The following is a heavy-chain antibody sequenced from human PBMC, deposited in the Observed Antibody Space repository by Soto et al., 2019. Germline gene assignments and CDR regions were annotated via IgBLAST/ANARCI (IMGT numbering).Heavy chain of an antibody. V-gene: IGHV3-23*01. CDR2: ISGSGSSP. J-gene: IGHJ4*01. Sequence: PGGSLRLSCAASGFTFNSYTMAWVRQAPGKGLEWVSSISGSGSSPSYADSVQGRFIIYGDNSRTTLPLQMNSLRAEDTATYYCAKARCTGNSCYVPDYWGHGSLVTVS. D-gene: IGHD2-8*02. CDR1: GFTFNSYT. CDR3: AKARCTGNSCYVPDY.